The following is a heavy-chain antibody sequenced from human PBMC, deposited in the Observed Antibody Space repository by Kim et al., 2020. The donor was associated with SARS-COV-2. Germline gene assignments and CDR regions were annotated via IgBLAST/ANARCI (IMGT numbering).Heavy chain of an antibody. CDR1: GYTFTSYG. Sequence: ASVKVSCKASGYTFTSYGISWVRQAPGQGLEWMGWISAYNGNTNYAQKLQGRVTMTTDTSTSTAYMELRSLRSDDTAVYYCARDRRITIFEVVTHGYYYYYMDVWGKGTTVTVSS. D-gene: IGHD3-3*01. J-gene: IGHJ6*03. CDR2: ISAYNGNT. V-gene: IGHV1-18*01. CDR3: ARDRRITIFEVVTHGYYYYYMDV.